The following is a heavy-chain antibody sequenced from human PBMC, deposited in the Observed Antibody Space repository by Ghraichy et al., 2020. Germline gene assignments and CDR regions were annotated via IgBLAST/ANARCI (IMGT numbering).Heavy chain of an antibody. CDR3: ARGNKRGSIAALGSYYYYGMDV. J-gene: IGHJ6*02. V-gene: IGHV1-2*02. D-gene: IGHD6-6*01. CDR2: INPNSGGT. Sequence: ASVKVSCKASGYTFTGYYMHWVRQAPGQGLEWMGWINPNSGGTNYAQKFQGRVTMTRDTSISTAYMELSRLRSDDTAVYYCARGNKRGSIAALGSYYYYGMDVWDQGTTVTVSS. CDR1: GYTFTGYY.